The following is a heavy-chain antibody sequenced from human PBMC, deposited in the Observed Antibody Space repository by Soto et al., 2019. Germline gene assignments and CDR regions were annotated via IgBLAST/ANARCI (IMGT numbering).Heavy chain of an antibody. V-gene: IGHV4-30-4*01. Sequence: PSETLSLTCSVSGGSISSGDYYWSWIRQPPGKGLEWIGYIYYSGSTYYNPSLKSRVTISVDTSKNQFSLKLSSVTAADTAVYYCAXADVNYDILTGTTHFDYWGQGTLVTVSS. CDR3: AXADVNYDILTGTTHFDY. J-gene: IGHJ4*02. D-gene: IGHD3-9*01. CDR1: GGSISSGDYY. CDR2: IYYSGST.